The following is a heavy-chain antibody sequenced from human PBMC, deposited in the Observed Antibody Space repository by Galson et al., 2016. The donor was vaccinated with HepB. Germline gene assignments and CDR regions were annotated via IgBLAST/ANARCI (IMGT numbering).Heavy chain of an antibody. CDR1: GFTFSSNA. V-gene: IGHV3-23*01. CDR2: ISGSGT. CDR3: AKKVGALIDY. Sequence: SLRLSCAASGFTFSSNAMTWVRQAPGKELEWVSSISGSGTYYADSVKGRFTISRDNSKNALYLQMNSLRADDTAVYYCAKKVGALIDYWGQGTLVTVSS. D-gene: IGHD1-26*01. J-gene: IGHJ4*02.